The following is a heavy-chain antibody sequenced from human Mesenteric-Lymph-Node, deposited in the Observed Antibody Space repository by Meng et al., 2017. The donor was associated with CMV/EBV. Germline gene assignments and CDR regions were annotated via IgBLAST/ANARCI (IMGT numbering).Heavy chain of an antibody. CDR3: ARAPGYSGYSPDY. Sequence: CAASGFTFSSYWMHWVRQAPGKGLVWVSRINSDGSRTSYADSVKGRFTISRDNAKNTLYLQMNSLRAEDTAVYYCARAPGYSGYSPDYWGQGTLVTVSS. D-gene: IGHD5-12*01. CDR1: GFTFSSYW. CDR2: INSDGSRT. J-gene: IGHJ4*02. V-gene: IGHV3-74*01.